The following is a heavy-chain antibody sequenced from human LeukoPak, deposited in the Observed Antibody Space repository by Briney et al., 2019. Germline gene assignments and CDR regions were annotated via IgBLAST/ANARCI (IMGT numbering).Heavy chain of an antibody. CDR3: ARHVVVTAMRPYWHFDL. V-gene: IGHV4-39*01. D-gene: IGHD2-21*02. CDR2: IYYSGST. J-gene: IGHJ2*01. Sequence: SETLSLTCTVSGGSISSSSHYWGWIRQPPGKGLEWIGSIYYSGSTYDNPSLKSRVTISVDTSKNQFSLKLSSVTAADTAVYYCARHVVVTAMRPYWHFDLWGRGTLVTVSS. CDR1: GGSISSSSHY.